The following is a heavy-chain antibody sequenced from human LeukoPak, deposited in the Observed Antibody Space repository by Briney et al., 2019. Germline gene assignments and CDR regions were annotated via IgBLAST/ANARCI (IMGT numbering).Heavy chain of an antibody. V-gene: IGHV1-2*02. J-gene: IGHJ4*02. CDR3: ARAENTMTHLDY. D-gene: IGHD3-22*01. CDR2: INPNSGGT. CDR1: GCTFTGYY. Sequence: ASVKVSCKASGCTFTGYYMHWVRQAPGQGLEWMGWINPNSGGTNYAQKFQGRVTMTRDTSISTAYMELSRLRSDDTAVYYCARAENTMTHLDYWGQGTLVTISS.